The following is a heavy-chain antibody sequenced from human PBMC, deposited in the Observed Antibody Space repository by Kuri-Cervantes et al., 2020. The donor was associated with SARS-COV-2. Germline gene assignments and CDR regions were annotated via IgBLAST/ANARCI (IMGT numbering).Heavy chain of an antibody. CDR3: ARDMGAIVLVRRDWFDP. D-gene: IGHD2-8*01. V-gene: IGHV3-33*01. J-gene: IGHJ5*02. CDR1: GFTFSNQG. CDR2: IWYDGSNE. Sequence: GGSLRLSCVVSGFTFSNQGRHWVRRAPGKGLEGVAVIWYDGSNEYYADSVKGRFTISRDNSKNTLYLQMNSLRAEDTAVYYWARDMGAIVLVRRDWFDPWGPGTLVTVSS.